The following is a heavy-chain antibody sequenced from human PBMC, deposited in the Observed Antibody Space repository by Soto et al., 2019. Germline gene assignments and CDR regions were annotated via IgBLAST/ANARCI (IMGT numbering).Heavy chain of an antibody. Sequence: RLSCAASGFTFSTYGMHWVRQAPGKGLEWMTVILYDGSQKYYGDSVNGRFTISRDNSKNTVYLQMNSLRVEDTAVYYCVKDHCGGDCYSEPYFDFWGRGSQVTVSS. CDR2: ILYDGSQK. CDR3: VKDHCGGDCYSEPYFDF. CDR1: GFTFSTYG. D-gene: IGHD2-21*02. V-gene: IGHV3-33*06. J-gene: IGHJ4*02.